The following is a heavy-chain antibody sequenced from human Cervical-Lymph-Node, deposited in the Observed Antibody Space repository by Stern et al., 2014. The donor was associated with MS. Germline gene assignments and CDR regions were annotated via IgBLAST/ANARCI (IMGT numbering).Heavy chain of an antibody. Sequence: VQLVESGGGGFQPGGSLGLSGAASGLTFSYHVMHWVPQAPGKGLEWGAVISYDGSDKNDADSVKGRFTISRDNSRNTLYLQMNSLRVDDTAVYYCARGGAVATSDYYFDYWGQGILVTVSS. V-gene: IGHV3-30*17. CDR2: ISYDGSDK. J-gene: IGHJ4*02. CDR1: GLTFSYHV. D-gene: IGHD5-12*01. CDR3: ARGGAVATSDYYFDY.